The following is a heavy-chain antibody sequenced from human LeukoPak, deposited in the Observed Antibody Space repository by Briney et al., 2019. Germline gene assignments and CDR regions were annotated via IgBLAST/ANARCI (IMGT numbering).Heavy chain of an antibody. V-gene: IGHV3-74*01. CDR2: INSDGSTT. CDR1: GFTFSSNW. CDR3: ARTGNTGGYLDY. Sequence: PGGSLRLSCAASGFTFSSNWMHWVRQAPGKGLVWVSPINSDGSTTSYADSVRGRFTISRDNAKNTVYLQMNSLRAEDTAMYYCARTGNTGGYLDYWGQGTLVTVSS. J-gene: IGHJ4*02.